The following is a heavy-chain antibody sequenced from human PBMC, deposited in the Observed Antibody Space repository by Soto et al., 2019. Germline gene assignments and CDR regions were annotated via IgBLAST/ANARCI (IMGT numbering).Heavy chain of an antibody. CDR1: GFTFSSYS. Sequence: EVQLVESGGGLVKPGGSLRLSCAASGFTFSSYSMNWVRQAPGKGLEWVSSISSSSSYIYYADSVKGRFTISRDNAKNSLYLQMSGLRAEDTAVYYCGSPQAGDVHDAFDIWGQGTMVTVSS. D-gene: IGHD3-16*01. V-gene: IGHV3-21*01. J-gene: IGHJ3*02. CDR3: GSPQAGDVHDAFDI. CDR2: ISSSSSYI.